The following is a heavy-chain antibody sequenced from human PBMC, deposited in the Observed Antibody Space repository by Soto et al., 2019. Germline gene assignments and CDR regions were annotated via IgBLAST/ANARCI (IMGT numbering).Heavy chain of an antibody. CDR2: IIPIFGTA. V-gene: IGHV1-69*13. CDR3: ALVVGLYCGSECTMHYFDY. J-gene: IGHJ4*02. D-gene: IGHD2-21*01. CDR1: GGTFSRDA. Sequence: SVKVSCKASGGTFSRDAFSWVRQAPGQGLEWMGGIIPIFGTANYAQKFQGRATITADESTSTAYMELSSLRSEDTAVYYCALVVGLYCGSECTMHYFDYWGQGTLVTVSS.